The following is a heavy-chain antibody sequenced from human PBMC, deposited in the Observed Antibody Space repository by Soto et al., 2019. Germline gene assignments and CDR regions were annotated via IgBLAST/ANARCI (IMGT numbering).Heavy chain of an antibody. CDR2: ISAYNGNT. J-gene: IGHJ4*02. D-gene: IGHD3-10*01. V-gene: IGHV1-18*01. CDR1: GYTFTSYG. CDR3: AIFYGSGSFFYYFDY. Sequence: ASVKVSCKASGYTFTSYGISWVRQAPGQGLEWMGWISAYNGNTNYAQKLQGRVTMTTDTSTSTAYMELRSLRAEDTAVYYCAIFYGSGSFFYYFDYWGQGTLVTVSS.